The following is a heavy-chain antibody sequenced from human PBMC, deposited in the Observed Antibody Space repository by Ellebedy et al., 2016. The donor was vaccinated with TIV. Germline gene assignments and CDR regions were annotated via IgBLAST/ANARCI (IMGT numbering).Heavy chain of an antibody. Sequence: GGSLRLSCAASGFSFRSYWMSWVRQAPGKGLEWVANMRQDGGDKYYVDSVRGRFTISRDNAKNSLYLQMNSLRADDTAVYFCASDGSYGDYRSPTHALSFWGQGTMVTVSP. CDR3: ASDGSYGDYRSPTHALSF. CDR1: GFSFRSYW. D-gene: IGHD4-17*01. CDR2: MRQDGGDK. V-gene: IGHV3-7*01. J-gene: IGHJ3*01.